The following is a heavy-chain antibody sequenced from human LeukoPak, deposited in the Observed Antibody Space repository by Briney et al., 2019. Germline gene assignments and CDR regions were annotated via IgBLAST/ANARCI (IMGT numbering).Heavy chain of an antibody. J-gene: IGHJ4*02. Sequence: SQTLSLTCTVSGGSISSGDYYWSWIRQPPGKGLEWIGYIYYSGSTNYNPSLKSRVTISVDTSKNQFSLKLSSVTAADTAVYYCARAGTDYYDSSGYLSLFDYWGQGTLVTVSS. V-gene: IGHV4-61*08. CDR3: ARAGTDYYDSSGYLSLFDY. CDR2: IYYSGST. D-gene: IGHD3-22*01. CDR1: GGSISSGDYY.